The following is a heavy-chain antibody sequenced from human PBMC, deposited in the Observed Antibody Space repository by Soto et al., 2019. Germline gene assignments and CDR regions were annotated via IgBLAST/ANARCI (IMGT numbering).Heavy chain of an antibody. D-gene: IGHD3-3*01. J-gene: IGHJ6*02. V-gene: IGHV3-30-3*01. CDR3: ARDPHVLRFLEWLSDDYYYYGMDV. CDR1: GFTFSSYA. CDR2: ISYDGSNK. Sequence: VQLVESGGGVVQPGRSLRLSCAASGFTFSSYAMHWVRQAPGKGLEWVAVISYDGSNKYYADSVKGRFTISRDNSKNTLYLQMNSLRAEDTAVYYCARDPHVLRFLEWLSDDYYYYGMDVWGQGTTVTVSS.